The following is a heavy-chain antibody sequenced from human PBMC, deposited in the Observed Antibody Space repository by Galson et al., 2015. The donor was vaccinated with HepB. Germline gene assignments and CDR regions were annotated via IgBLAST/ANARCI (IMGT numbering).Heavy chain of an antibody. CDR2: VSGGGGST. Sequence: SLRLSCAASGFTFRTYAMTWIRQAPGKGLEWVSAVSGGGGSTYYAVSVKGRFTISRDNSKNTLYLQMNSLRAEDTAVYYCAKDRYCGGGTCYFSYFDSWGQGTLVTVSS. CDR1: GFTFRTYA. D-gene: IGHD2-15*01. CDR3: AKDRYCGGGTCYFSYFDS. V-gene: IGHV3-23*01. J-gene: IGHJ4*02.